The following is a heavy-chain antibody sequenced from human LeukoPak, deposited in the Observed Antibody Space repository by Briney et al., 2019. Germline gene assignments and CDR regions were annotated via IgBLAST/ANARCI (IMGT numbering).Heavy chain of an antibody. Sequence: SQTLSLTCAVSGVSISSGGYYWSWIRQHPGKGLEWIGYIYYSGSTYYNPSLKSRVTISVDTSKNQFSLKLSSVTAADTAVYYCARDVGYSGYDGGFDPWGQGTLVTVSS. CDR2: IYYSGST. CDR3: ARDVGYSGYDGGFDP. D-gene: IGHD5-12*01. V-gene: IGHV4-31*11. J-gene: IGHJ5*02. CDR1: GVSISSGGYY.